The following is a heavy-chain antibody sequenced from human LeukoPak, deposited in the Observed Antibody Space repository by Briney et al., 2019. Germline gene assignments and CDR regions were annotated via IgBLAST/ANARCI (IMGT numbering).Heavy chain of an antibody. V-gene: IGHV4-30-2*01. CDR2: IYHSGST. Sequence: SETLSLTCAVSGGSTSSGGYSWSWIRQPPGKGLEWIGYIYHSGSTYYNPSLKSRVTISVDRSKNQFSLKLSSVTAADTAVYYCARGMGPHYGMDVWGQGTTVTVSS. CDR3: ARGMGPHYGMDV. J-gene: IGHJ6*02. CDR1: GGSTSSGGYS.